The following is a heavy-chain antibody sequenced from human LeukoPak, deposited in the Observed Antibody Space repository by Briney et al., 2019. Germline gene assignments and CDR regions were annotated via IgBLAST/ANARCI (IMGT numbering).Heavy chain of an antibody. J-gene: IGHJ4*02. CDR3: ANLGPPGRDHYLES. D-gene: IGHD5-24*01. Sequence: GGSLRLSCAASGFTFSDSYMTWVRQAPGKGVEWVAYISGSGHDINYSDSVKGRFTISRNNAKNSLYLQMSSLRDEDTAVYYCANLGPPGRDHYLESWGQGTLVTVSS. V-gene: IGHV3-11*04. CDR1: GFTFSDSY. CDR2: ISGSGHDI.